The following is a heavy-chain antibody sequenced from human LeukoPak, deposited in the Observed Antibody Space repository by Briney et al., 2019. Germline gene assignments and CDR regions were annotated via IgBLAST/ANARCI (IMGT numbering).Heavy chain of an antibody. CDR2: ISGSGGST. J-gene: IGHJ4*02. CDR1: GFTFSSYA. V-gene: IGHV3-23*01. D-gene: IGHD3-10*01. CDR3: AKRAPRVIITGGYYFDY. Sequence: GGSLRLSCAASGFTFSSYAMSWVRQAPGKGLEWVSAISGSGGSTYYADSVKGRFTIFRDNSKNTLYLQMNSLRAEDTAVYYCAKRAPRVIITGGYYFDYWGQGTLVTVSS.